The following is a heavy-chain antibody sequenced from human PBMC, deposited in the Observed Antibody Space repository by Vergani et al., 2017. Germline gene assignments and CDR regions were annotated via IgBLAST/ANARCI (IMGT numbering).Heavy chain of an antibody. J-gene: IGHJ4*02. D-gene: IGHD6-19*01. V-gene: IGHV4-59*01. Sequence: QVQLQESGPGLVKPSETLSLTCTVSGGSISSYYWSWLRQPPGKGLEWIGYIYYSGSTNYNPSLKSRVTISVDTSKNQFSLKLSSVTAADTAVYYCARDPDSSGSDYWGQGTLVTVSS. CDR3: ARDPDSSGSDY. CDR1: GGSISSYY. CDR2: IYYSGST.